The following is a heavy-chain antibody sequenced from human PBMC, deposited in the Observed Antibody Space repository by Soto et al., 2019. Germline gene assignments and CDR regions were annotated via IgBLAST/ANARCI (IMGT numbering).Heavy chain of an antibody. D-gene: IGHD4-17*01. CDR2: IRGSGGST. J-gene: IGHJ4*02. Sequence: LRLSCAAAGFAFSRYAMNWVRQAPLNGLGWVSAIRGSGGSTYYADCEKGRVTISRDNSKNTLYLQMNSLRAEDTAVYYWAKDLMSTVTQLDYWRQGTLVTSSS. CDR3: AKDLMSTVTQLDY. V-gene: IGHV3-23*01. CDR1: GFAFSRYA.